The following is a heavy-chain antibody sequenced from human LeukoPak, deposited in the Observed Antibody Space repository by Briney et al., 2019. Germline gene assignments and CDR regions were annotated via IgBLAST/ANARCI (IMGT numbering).Heavy chain of an antibody. CDR2: ISYSGSA. J-gene: IGHJ3*02. CDR3: AGYFGDRGLTI. D-gene: IGHD3-16*01. CDR1: GGSISIYY. V-gene: IGHV4-59*01. Sequence: SETLSLTCAVSGGSISIYYWTWIRQPPGKELEWLGYISYSGSANYNPSLKSRVTLPVDTSKNQFSLKVNSVTAADTAVYYCAGYFGDRGLTIWGQGTMVTVSS.